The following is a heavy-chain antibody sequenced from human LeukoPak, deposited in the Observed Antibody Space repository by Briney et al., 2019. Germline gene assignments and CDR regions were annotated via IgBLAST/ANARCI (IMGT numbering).Heavy chain of an antibody. J-gene: IGHJ5*02. CDR1: GYTFTNYD. CDR2: MNPNSGNT. Sequence: GASVNVSFKASGYTFTNYDINWVRLATGQGLEWMGWMNPNSGNTGYAQKFQGRVTMTRNTSVSTAYMDLSSLRSEDTAVYYCARGSSGDYSASGSAWFDPWGQGTLVTVSS. D-gene: IGHD3-10*01. V-gene: IGHV1-8*01. CDR3: ARGSSGDYSASGSAWFDP.